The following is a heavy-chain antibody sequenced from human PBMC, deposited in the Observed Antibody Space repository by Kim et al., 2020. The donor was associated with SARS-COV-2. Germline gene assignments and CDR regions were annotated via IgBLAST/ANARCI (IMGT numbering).Heavy chain of an antibody. CDR2: IYYSGST. D-gene: IGHD6-13*01. Sequence: SETLSLTCTASGGSISSSSYYWGWIRQPPGKGLEWIGSIYYSGSTYYNPSLKSRVTISVDTSKNQFSLKLSSVTDADTAVYYSARTRLSYSSSWYPQYYFDYWGQGTLVTVSS. CDR1: GGSISSSSYY. CDR3: ARTRLSYSSSWYPQYYFDY. V-gene: IGHV4-39*01. J-gene: IGHJ4*02.